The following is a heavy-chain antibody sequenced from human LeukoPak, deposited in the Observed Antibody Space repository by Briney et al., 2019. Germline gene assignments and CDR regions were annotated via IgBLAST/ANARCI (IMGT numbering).Heavy chain of an antibody. J-gene: IGHJ3*02. V-gene: IGHV4-39*07. CDR3: ARGFDRYDSSGYYYSGGAFDI. CDR2: IYYSGST. CDR1: GGSISSSSYY. D-gene: IGHD3-22*01. Sequence: SETLSLTCTVSGGSISSSSYYWGWIRQPPGKGLEWIGSIYYSGSTYYNPSLKSRVTISVDTSKNQFSLKLSSVTAADTAVYYCARGFDRYDSSGYYYSGGAFDIWGQGTMVTVSS.